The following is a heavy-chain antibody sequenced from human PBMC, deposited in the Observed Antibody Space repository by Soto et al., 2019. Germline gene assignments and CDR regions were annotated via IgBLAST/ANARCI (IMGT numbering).Heavy chain of an antibody. Sequence: QLQLQESGPGLVKPSETLSLTCTVSGGSISSSSYYWGWIRQPPGKGLEWIGSIYYSGNIYYTPSLKRRVTMSVDTSKNHFSLKLSSVTAADTAVYYSARNVLLWFGEWAFDYWGQGTLVTVSS. CDR3: ARNVLLWFGEWAFDY. D-gene: IGHD3-10*01. J-gene: IGHJ4*02. CDR1: GGSISSSSYY. V-gene: IGHV4-39*02. CDR2: IYYSGNI.